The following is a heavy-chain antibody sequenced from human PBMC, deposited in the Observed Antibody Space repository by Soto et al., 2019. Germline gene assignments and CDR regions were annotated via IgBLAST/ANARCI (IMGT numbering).Heavy chain of an antibody. CDR3: AKDQGSSWYEIDY. J-gene: IGHJ4*02. CDR1: GFNFRNYA. Sequence: PGGSQRLSSTASGFNFRNYAVTWVRQAPGKGLEWVSTISGSGGSTYYADSVKGRFTISRDNSKNTLYLQMNSLRAEDTAVYYCAKDQGSSWYEIDYWGQGTLVTVSS. V-gene: IGHV3-23*01. D-gene: IGHD6-13*01. CDR2: ISGSGGST.